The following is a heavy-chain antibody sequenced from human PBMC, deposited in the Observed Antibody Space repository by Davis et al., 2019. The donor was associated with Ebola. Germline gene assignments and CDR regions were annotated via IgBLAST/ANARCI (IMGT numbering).Heavy chain of an antibody. J-gene: IGHJ2*01. CDR2: IFSNDEK. Sequence: SGPTLVKPTETLTLTCTVSGFSLSNARMGVSWIRQPPGKALEWLAHIFSNDEKSYSTSLKSRLTISKDHSKSQVVLTMTNMDPVDTATYYCARLQYYYDSSGYYLGWYFDLWGRGTLVTVSS. CDR1: GFSLSNARMG. D-gene: IGHD3-22*01. CDR3: ARLQYYYDSSGYYLGWYFDL. V-gene: IGHV2-26*01.